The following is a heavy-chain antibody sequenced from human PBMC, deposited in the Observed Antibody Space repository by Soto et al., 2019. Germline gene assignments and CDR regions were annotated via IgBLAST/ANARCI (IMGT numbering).Heavy chain of an antibody. D-gene: IGHD3-10*01. V-gene: IGHV1-18*01. Sequence: ASVKVSFKASGYTFTSYGISWVRQAPGQGLEWMGWISAYNGNTNYAQKLQGRVTMTTDTSTSTAYMELRSLRSDDTAVYYCARDRKVVRGGPLSAPTYWGQGTLVTVSS. J-gene: IGHJ4*02. CDR3: ARDRKVVRGGPLSAPTY. CDR2: ISAYNGNT. CDR1: GYTFTSYG.